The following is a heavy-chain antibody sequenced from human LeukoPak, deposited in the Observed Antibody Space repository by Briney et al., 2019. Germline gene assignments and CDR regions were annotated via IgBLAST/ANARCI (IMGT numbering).Heavy chain of an antibody. CDR2: ISSSSSHI. CDR3: ARGSEGYCSGGGCYYGMDV. Sequence: PGGSLRLSCAASGFTFSSYTMNWVRQAPGKGLEWVSYISSSSSHIYYADSVKGRFTISRDNAENSLYLQMNSLRAEDTAVYYCARGSEGYCSGGGCYYGMDVWGQGTTVTVSS. D-gene: IGHD2-15*01. V-gene: IGHV3-21*01. J-gene: IGHJ6*01. CDR1: GFTFSSYT.